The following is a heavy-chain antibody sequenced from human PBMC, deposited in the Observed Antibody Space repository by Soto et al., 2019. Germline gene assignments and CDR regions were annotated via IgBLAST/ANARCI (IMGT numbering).Heavy chain of an antibody. CDR2: INHSGRT. CDR1: GGSLSGYY. D-gene: IGHD3-16*01. V-gene: IGHV4-34*01. Sequence: PSETLSLTCAVYGGSLSGYYWSWIRQPPGKGLEWIGEINHSGRTNYNPSLKSRVTILVDTSKNQFSLKLSSVTAADTAVYYCAKAHSNVWFFSLDLWGQGTLVTVSS. CDR3: AKAHSNVWFFSLDL. J-gene: IGHJ5*02.